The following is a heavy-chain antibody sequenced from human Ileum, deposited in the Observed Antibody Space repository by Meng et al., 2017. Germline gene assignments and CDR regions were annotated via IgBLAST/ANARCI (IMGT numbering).Heavy chain of an antibody. CDR3: ARDSATYYYDSSGYYSGDY. D-gene: IGHD3-22*01. Sequence: ASVKVSCKASGYTFTSYAMNWVRQAPGQGLEWMGWINTNTGNPTYAQGFTGRFVFYLDTSVSTAYLQISSLKAEDTAVYYCARDSATYYYDSSGYYSGDYWGHGTQVTVSS. J-gene: IGHJ4*01. V-gene: IGHV7-4-1*02. CDR1: GYTFTSYA. CDR2: INTNTGNP.